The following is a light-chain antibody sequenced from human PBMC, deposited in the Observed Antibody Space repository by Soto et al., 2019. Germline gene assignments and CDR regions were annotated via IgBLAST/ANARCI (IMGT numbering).Light chain of an antibody. J-gene: IGLJ2*01. CDR3: VLYMRSGISV. V-gene: IGLV8-61*01. CDR1: SDSVSASHF. CDR2: NTN. Sequence: QTVVTQEPSFSVSPGGTVTLTCGLSSDSVSASHFPRWYQQTPGQAPRTLIYNTNTRSSGVTDRFSGSILGNRAALTITGAQADDESDYYCVLYMRSGISVFGGGTKLTVL.